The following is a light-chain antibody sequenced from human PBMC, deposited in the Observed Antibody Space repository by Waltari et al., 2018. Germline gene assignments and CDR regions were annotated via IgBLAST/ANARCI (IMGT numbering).Light chain of an antibody. CDR1: QSVSRN. CDR2: GAS. Sequence: EIVMTQSPATLSVSPGERATLSCRASQSVSRNLAWYQQKPGQAPRLLIYGASTRATGIPARFSGSWSGTEFTLTISSMQSEDFAVYYCQQYNNWPMYTFGQWTKLEIK. CDR3: QQYNNWPMYT. V-gene: IGKV3-15*01. J-gene: IGKJ2*01.